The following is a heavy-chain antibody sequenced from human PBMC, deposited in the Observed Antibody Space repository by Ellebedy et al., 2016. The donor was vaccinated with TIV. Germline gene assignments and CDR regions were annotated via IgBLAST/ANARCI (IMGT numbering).Heavy chain of an antibody. Sequence: MPSETLSLTCAVSGGSISSSNWWSWVRQPPGKGLEWIGEIYHSGSTNYNTSLKSRVTISVDKSKNQFSLKLSSVTAADTAVYYCARDRGYSYGIYYYYGMDVWGQGTTVTVSS. V-gene: IGHV4-4*02. J-gene: IGHJ6*02. CDR3: ARDRGYSYGIYYYYGMDV. CDR1: GGSISSSNW. D-gene: IGHD5-18*01. CDR2: IYHSGST.